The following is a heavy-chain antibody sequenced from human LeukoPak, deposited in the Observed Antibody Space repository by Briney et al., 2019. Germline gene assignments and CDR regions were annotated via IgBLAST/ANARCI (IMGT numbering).Heavy chain of an antibody. D-gene: IGHD2-8*01. CDR3: ARATNGVCVH. V-gene: IGHV3-21*01. J-gene: IGHJ4*02. CDR2: ISSSSSHI. CDR1: GFTFSSYS. Sequence: GGSLRLSCAASGFTFSSYSMNWVRQAPGKGLEWVSSISSSSSHIYYADSVKGRFTISRDNAKNSLYLQMNSLRAEDTAVYYCARATNGVCVHWGQGTLVTVSS.